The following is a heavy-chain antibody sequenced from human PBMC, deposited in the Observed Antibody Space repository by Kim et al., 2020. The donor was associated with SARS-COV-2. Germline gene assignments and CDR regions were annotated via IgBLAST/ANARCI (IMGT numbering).Heavy chain of an antibody. V-gene: IGHV4-34*01. D-gene: IGHD6-13*01. Sequence: SETLSLTCAVYGGSFSGYYWSWIRQPPGKGLEWIGEINHSGSTNYNPSLKSRVTISVDTSKNQFSLKLSSVTAADTAVYYCARRTPYSSSWYYFDYWGQG. J-gene: IGHJ4*02. CDR1: GGSFSGYY. CDR2: INHSGST. CDR3: ARRTPYSSSWYYFDY.